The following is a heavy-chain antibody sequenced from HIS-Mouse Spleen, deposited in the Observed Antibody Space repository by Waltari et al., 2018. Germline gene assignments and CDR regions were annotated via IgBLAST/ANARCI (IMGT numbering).Heavy chain of an antibody. CDR3: AREIPYSSSWYDWYFDL. V-gene: IGHV4-39*07. D-gene: IGHD6-13*01. J-gene: IGHJ2*01. Sequence: QLQLQESGPGLVKPSETLSLTCPVSGGSIGSISYFWGWIRQPPGKGLEWIGIIYYSGSTYYNPSLKSRVTISVDTSKNQFSLKLSSVTAADTAVYYCAREIPYSSSWYDWYFDLWGRGTLVTVSS. CDR1: GGSIGSISYF. CDR2: IYYSGST.